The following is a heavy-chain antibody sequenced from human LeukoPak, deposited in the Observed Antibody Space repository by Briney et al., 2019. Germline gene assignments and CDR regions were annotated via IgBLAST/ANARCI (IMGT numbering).Heavy chain of an antibody. Sequence: PGGSLRLSCAASGFTFSSYAMTWVRQAPGKGLEWVSGISASGGSTYYADSVKGRFTISRDNSKNTLYLQMNTLRAEDTAVYYCARAPLGYCSGGSCYGDYWGQGTLVTVSS. CDR3: ARAPLGYCSGGSCYGDY. J-gene: IGHJ4*02. CDR2: ISASGGST. V-gene: IGHV3-23*01. D-gene: IGHD2-15*01. CDR1: GFTFSSYA.